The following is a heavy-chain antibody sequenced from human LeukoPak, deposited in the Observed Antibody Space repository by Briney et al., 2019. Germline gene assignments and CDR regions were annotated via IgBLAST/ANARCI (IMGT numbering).Heavy chain of an antibody. CDR3: ARGDVYSYGSRALDY. D-gene: IGHD5-18*01. J-gene: IGHJ4*02. CDR2: IYHSGST. V-gene: IGHV4-30-2*01. Sequence: KPSETLSLTCAVSGGSISSGGYSWSWIRQPPGKGLEWIGYIYHSGSTYYNPSLKSRVTISVDRSKNQFSLKLSSVTAADTAVYYCARGDVYSYGSRALDYWGQGTLVTVSS. CDR1: GGSISSGGYS.